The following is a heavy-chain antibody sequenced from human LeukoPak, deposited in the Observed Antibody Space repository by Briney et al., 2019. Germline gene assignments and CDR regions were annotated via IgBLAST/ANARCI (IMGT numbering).Heavy chain of an antibody. J-gene: IGHJ6*03. CDR2: IYYSGST. CDR3: ARDYYYYYMDV. V-gene: IGHV4-39*01. CDR1: GGSIRFSSYY. Sequence: SETLSLTCTVSGGSIRFSSYYWGWIRQPPGKGLEWIGSIYYSGSTYYNPSLKSRVTISADTSKNQFSLKLSSVTAADTAVYYCARDYYYYYMDVWGKGTTVTVSS.